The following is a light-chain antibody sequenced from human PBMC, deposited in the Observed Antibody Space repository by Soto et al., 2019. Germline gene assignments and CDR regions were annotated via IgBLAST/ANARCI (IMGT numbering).Light chain of an antibody. CDR2: GAS. Sequence: ENVLTQSPGTLSVSPGEGVTLSCRASQNVGSDYLAWYQLKPGQAPRLLIFGASIRATGIPDRFIGSGSGTDFSLTVSRLEPEDFVVYYCQQYDTSPITLGGGTQVEIK. CDR3: QQYDTSPIT. V-gene: IGKV3-20*01. CDR1: QNVGSDY. J-gene: IGKJ4*01.